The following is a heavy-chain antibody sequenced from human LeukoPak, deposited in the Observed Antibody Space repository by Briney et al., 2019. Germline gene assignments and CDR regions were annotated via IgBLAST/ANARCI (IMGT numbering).Heavy chain of an antibody. J-gene: IGHJ6*02. V-gene: IGHV1-18*01. CDR2: ISAYNGNT. CDR1: GYTFTSYG. D-gene: IGHD3-10*01. Sequence: ASVKVSCKASGYTFTSYGISWVRQAPGQGLGWMGWISAYNGNTNYAQKLQGRGTITTDTSTRTAYMELRSLRSDDTAVYYCARVTYYYGSGSVEGYYYGMDVWGQGTTVTVSS. CDR3: ARVTYYYGSGSVEGYYYGMDV.